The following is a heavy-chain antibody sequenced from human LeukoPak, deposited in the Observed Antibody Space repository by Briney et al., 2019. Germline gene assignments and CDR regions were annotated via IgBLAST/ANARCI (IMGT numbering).Heavy chain of an antibody. CDR3: AGVLGVRDLAYFDY. Sequence: GGSLRLSCAASGFTFNTYWMHWVRQAPGKGLVWVSRIRSGGSSTSYPDSVRGRFTISRDNAKNTLYLQMNSLRAEDTAVYYCAGVLGVRDLAYFDYWGHGTLVTVSS. J-gene: IGHJ4*01. V-gene: IGHV3-74*01. CDR1: GFTFNTYW. D-gene: IGHD3-10*01. CDR2: IRSGGSST.